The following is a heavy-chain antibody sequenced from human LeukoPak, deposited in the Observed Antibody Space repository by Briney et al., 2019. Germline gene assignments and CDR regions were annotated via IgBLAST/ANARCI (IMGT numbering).Heavy chain of an antibody. CDR1: GFIFSDYS. CDR2: ISSSSSYT. Sequence: GGSLRLSCAASGFIFSDYSLNWVRQAPGKGLEWVSSISSSSSYTKSADSVKGRFTISRDNAKNSLYLQMNSLRDEDTAVYYCAKDTWGSPSDYFDYWGQGTLVTVSS. J-gene: IGHJ4*02. D-gene: IGHD7-27*01. CDR3: AKDTWGSPSDYFDY. V-gene: IGHV3-21*01.